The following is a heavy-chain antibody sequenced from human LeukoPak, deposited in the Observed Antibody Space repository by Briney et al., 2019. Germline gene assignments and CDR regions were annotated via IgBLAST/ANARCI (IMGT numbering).Heavy chain of an antibody. J-gene: IGHJ5*02. CDR2: FYKSGTT. CDR1: GASINSGFY. V-gene: IGHV4-38-2*02. Sequence: SETLSLTCTISGASINSGFYWGWIRQPPGKGLEWMVSFYKSGTTYYNSSLKSRVSISIDTSKTQFSLKLNSVTAADTAVYYCAGYQAGQPSGPNRWGPGTLVTVSS. D-gene: IGHD6-13*01. CDR3: AGYQAGQPSGPNR.